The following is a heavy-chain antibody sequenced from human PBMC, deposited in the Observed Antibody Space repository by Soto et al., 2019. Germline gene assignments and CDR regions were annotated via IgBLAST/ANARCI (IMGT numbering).Heavy chain of an antibody. CDR1: GGSISRYY. D-gene: IGHD2-2*01. CDR2: IYYSGST. V-gene: IGHV4-59*01. Sequence: SETLSLTCTVSGGSISRYYWSWIRQPPGKGLEWIGYIYYSGSTNYNPSLKSRVTISVDTSKNQFSLKLSSVTAADTAVYYCARAIVVVPAAFRVDVWGQGTPVTVSS. CDR3: ARAIVVVPAAFRVDV. J-gene: IGHJ6*02.